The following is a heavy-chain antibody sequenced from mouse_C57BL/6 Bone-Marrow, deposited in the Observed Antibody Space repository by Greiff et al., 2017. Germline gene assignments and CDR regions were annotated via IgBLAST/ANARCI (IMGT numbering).Heavy chain of an antibody. CDR3: TRGGSSYENY. J-gene: IGHJ2*01. D-gene: IGHD1-1*01. CDR2: IDPENGDT. V-gene: IGHV14-4*01. Sequence: VQLQQSGAELVRPGASVKLSCTASGFNIKDDYMHWVKQRPEQGLEWIGWIDPENGDTEYASKFQGKATITADTSSNTAYLQLSSLTSEDPAVYYCTRGGSSYENYWGQGTTLTVSS. CDR1: GFNIKDDY.